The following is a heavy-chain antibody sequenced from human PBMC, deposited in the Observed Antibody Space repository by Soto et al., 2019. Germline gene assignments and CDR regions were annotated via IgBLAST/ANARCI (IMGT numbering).Heavy chain of an antibody. Sequence: ASVKVSFKASGYTFTSYDINWVRQATGQGLEWMGWMNPNSGNTGYAQKFQGRVTMTRNTSISTAYMELSSLRSEDTAVYYCARGRVGAFYYYYGMDVWGQGTTVTVSS. CDR1: GYTFTSYD. D-gene: IGHD1-26*01. CDR2: MNPNSGNT. CDR3: ARGRVGAFYYYYGMDV. J-gene: IGHJ6*02. V-gene: IGHV1-8*01.